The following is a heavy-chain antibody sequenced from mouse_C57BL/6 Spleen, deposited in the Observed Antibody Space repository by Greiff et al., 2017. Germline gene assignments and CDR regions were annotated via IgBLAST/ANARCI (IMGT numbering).Heavy chain of an antibody. CDR2: IRDGGSYA. V-gene: IGHV5-4*01. CDR3: ARDHYFAY. D-gene: IGHD1-1*02. Sequence: EVMLVESGGGLVKPGGSLKLSCAVSGFTFSSYAMSWVRQTPEKRLEWVATIRDGGSYAYYPDNVKGRITIYRDNAKNILYLQMSHMKSEDTAMYYCARDHYFAYWGQGTLVTVPA. J-gene: IGHJ3*01. CDR1: GFTFSSYA.